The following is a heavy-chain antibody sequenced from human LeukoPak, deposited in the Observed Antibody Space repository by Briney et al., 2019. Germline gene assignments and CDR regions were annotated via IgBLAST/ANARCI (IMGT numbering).Heavy chain of an antibody. Sequence: SQTLSLTCTVSGGSISSGGYYWSWIRQHPGKGLEWIVYIYYSGSTYYNPSLKSRVTISVDTSKNQFSLKLSSVTAADTAVYYCARAPGYCSGGSCYRGGSNWFDPWGQGTLVTVSS. CDR1: GGSISSGGYY. D-gene: IGHD2-15*01. J-gene: IGHJ5*02. V-gene: IGHV4-31*03. CDR2: IYYSGST. CDR3: ARAPGYCSGGSCYRGGSNWFDP.